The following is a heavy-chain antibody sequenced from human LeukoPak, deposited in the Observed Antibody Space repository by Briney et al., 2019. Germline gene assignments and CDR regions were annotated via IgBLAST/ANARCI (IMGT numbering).Heavy chain of an antibody. CDR3: ARGTGTFDF. D-gene: IGHD3-10*01. CDR2: TYHRSKWYN. J-gene: IGHJ4*02. V-gene: IGHV6-1*01. Sequence: SQTLSLTCAISGDSVSSNSDAWSWIRQSPSRGLEWLGRTYHRSKWYNDYAESVKSRTTINSDTSKNQFSLQLNSVTPEDTAVYYCARGTGTFDFWGQGTLVTVSS. CDR1: GDSVSSNSDA.